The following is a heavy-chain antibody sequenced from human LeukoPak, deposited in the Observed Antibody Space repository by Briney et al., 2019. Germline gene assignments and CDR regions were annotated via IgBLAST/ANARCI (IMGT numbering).Heavy chain of an antibody. J-gene: IGHJ4*02. CDR1: GGSISSNNYY. CDR2: IYYSGST. D-gene: IGHD6-13*01. V-gene: IGHV4-39*07. Sequence: SETLSLTCTVSGGSISSNNYYWGWIRQPPGKGLEWIGSIYYSGSTYYNPSLKSRVTISVDTSKNQFSLKLSSVTAADTAVYYCARLSIAAAGRPLNYWGQGTLVTVSS. CDR3: ARLSIAAAGRPLNY.